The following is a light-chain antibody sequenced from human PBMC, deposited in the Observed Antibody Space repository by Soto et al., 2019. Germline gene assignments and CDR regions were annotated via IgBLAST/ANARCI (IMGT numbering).Light chain of an antibody. Sequence: DIQMTQSPFSLSASVGDRVTITCRASQDIRFLGWFQQKPGEAPKRLIFATSTLEGGVPSRFSGSGSGAELTLKISSLQPEDFATYFRRQHNTFPYTFGQGTQVDIK. CDR3: RQHNTFPYT. CDR1: QDIRF. CDR2: ATS. V-gene: IGKV1-17*01. J-gene: IGKJ2*01.